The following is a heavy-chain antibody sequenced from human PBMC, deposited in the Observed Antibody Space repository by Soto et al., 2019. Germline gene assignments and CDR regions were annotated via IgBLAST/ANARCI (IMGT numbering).Heavy chain of an antibody. D-gene: IGHD6-13*01. J-gene: IGHJ6*02. CDR1: GFTFSSYG. CDR2: IWYDGSNK. CDR3: ARDGYSSSWYRLYYYYYGMDV. V-gene: IGHV3-33*01. Sequence: PGGSLRLSCAASGFTFSSYGMHWARQAPGKGLEWVAVIWYDGSNKYYADSVKGRFTISRDNSKNTLYLQMNSLRAEDTAVYYCARDGYSSSWYRLYYYYYGMDVWGQGTTVTVSS.